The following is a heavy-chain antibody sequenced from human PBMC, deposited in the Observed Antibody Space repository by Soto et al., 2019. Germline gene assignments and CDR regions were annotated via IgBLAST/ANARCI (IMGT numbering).Heavy chain of an antibody. D-gene: IGHD1-7*01. CDR2: IYYSGST. CDR1: GGSISSYY. CDR3: AKDGTTGMDV. J-gene: IGHJ6*02. Sequence: PSETLSLTCTVSGGSISSYYWSWIRQPPGKGLEWIGYIYYSGSTYYNPSLKSRVTISVDTSKNQFSLKLSSVTAADTAVYYCAKDGTTGMDVWGQGTTVTVSS. V-gene: IGHV4-59*08.